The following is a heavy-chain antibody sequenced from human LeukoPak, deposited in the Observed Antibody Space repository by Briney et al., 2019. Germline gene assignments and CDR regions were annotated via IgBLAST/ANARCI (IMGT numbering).Heavy chain of an antibody. Sequence: GGSLRPSCAASGFTFDDYAMHWVRQAPGKGLEWVSGISWNSGSIGYADSVKGRFTISRDNAKSSLYLQMNSLRAEDTALYYCAKAPYGSGSYAFDYWGQGTLVTVSS. D-gene: IGHD3-10*01. CDR2: ISWNSGSI. CDR3: AKAPYGSGSYAFDY. V-gene: IGHV3-9*01. CDR1: GFTFDDYA. J-gene: IGHJ4*02.